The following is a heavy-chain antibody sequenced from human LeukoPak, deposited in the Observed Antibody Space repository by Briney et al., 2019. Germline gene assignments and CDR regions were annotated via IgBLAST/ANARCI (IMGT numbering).Heavy chain of an antibody. CDR3: ASYNWNFLNVY. Sequence: PGGSLRLSCAASGFTFSSYWMYWVRQAPGKGLVWVSRIKSDGSSTAYADSVKGRLTISRDNAKNTLYLQMNSLRAEDTAVYYCASYNWNFLNVYWGQGTLVTVSS. CDR2: IKSDGSST. J-gene: IGHJ4*02. D-gene: IGHD1-7*01. CDR1: GFTFSSYW. V-gene: IGHV3-74*01.